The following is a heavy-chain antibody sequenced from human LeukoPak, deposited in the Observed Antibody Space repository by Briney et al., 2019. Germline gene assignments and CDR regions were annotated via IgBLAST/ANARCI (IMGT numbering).Heavy chain of an antibody. V-gene: IGHV4-39*01. CDR1: GGSINSRSYS. CDR2: IPHRGST. D-gene: IGHD6-19*01. J-gene: IGHJ4*02. Sequence: PSETLSLTCTVSGGSINSRSYSWGWVRQPPGKGLEWIGSIPHRGSTYYNPSLKSRITIPVDTSKNQFSLKLTSVTAADTAVYYCARRNGNGSESQYLDYWGQGTLVTVSS. CDR3: ARRNGNGSESQYLDY.